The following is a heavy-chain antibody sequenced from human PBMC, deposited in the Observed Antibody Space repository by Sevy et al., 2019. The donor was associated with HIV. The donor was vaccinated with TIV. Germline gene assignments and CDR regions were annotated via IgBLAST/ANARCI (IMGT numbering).Heavy chain of an antibody. CDR3: AREVGGFNWRPYYFDS. CDR2: IKQDERGK. J-gene: IGHJ4*02. V-gene: IGHV3-7*01. D-gene: IGHD3-3*01. CDR1: GFTFTDYW. Sequence: GGSLRLSCAASGFTFTDYWMSWVRQTPGKGLEWVATIKQDERGKYYVDSVKGRFAISRDNGKNSVSLQMNGLRVEDTALYYCAREVGGFNWRPYYFDSWGQGTLVTVSS.